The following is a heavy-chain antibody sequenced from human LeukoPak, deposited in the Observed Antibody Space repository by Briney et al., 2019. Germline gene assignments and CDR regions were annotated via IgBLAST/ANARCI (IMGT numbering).Heavy chain of an antibody. CDR3: AKDLNYGFDY. J-gene: IGHJ4*02. CDR1: GFIFRTYA. Sequence: GGSLRLSCAASGFIFRTYAMSWVSQAPGKGLEWVSALSGSGDKTFYADSVKGRFTISRDNSKNTLYLQMNSLRAEDTAVYYCAKDLNYGFDYWGQGTLVTVSS. V-gene: IGHV3-23*01. CDR2: LSGSGDKT. D-gene: IGHD4-11*01.